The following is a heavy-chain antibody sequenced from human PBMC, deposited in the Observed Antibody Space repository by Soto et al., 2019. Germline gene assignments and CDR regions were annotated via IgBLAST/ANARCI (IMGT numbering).Heavy chain of an antibody. Sequence: GSLRLSCAASGFTFSSYGMHWVRQAPGKGLEWVAVIWYDGSNKYYADSVKGRFTISRDNSKNTLYLQMNSLRAEDTAVYYCARDAKLGPQGIWFGELFGIYGMDVWGQGTTVTVSS. V-gene: IGHV3-33*01. J-gene: IGHJ6*02. D-gene: IGHD3-10*01. CDR2: IWYDGSNK. CDR3: ARDAKLGPQGIWFGELFGIYGMDV. CDR1: GFTFSSYG.